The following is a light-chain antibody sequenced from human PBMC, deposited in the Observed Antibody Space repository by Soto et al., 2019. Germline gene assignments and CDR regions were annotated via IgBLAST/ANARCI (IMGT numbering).Light chain of an antibody. CDR1: QSISSW. CDR3: QQYNSYPS. V-gene: IGKV1-5*03. J-gene: IGKJ4*01. CDR2: KAS. Sequence: DIQMTQSPSTLSASVGDRVTITCRASQSISSWLAWYQQKPGQAPKLLSYKASSLESGVPSRFSGSGSGTEFTLTISSLQPDDFATYYCQQYNSYPSFGGGTKVEIK.